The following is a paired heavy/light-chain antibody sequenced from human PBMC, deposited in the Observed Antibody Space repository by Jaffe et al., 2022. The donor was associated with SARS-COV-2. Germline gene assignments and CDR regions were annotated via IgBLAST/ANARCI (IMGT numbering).Heavy chain of an antibody. CDR3: AREGGIVVVPAAMWGYYYGMDV. CDR1: GFTFSSYE. CDR2: ISSSGSTI. J-gene: IGHJ6*02. D-gene: IGHD2-2*01. Sequence: EVQLVESGGGLVQPGGSLRLSCAASGFTFSSYEMNWVRQAPGKGLEWVSYISSSGSTIYYADSVKGRFTISRDNAKNSLYLQMNSLRAEDTAVYYCAREGGIVVVPAAMWGYYYGMDVWGQGTTVTVSS. V-gene: IGHV3-48*03.
Light chain of an antibody. CDR1: QSVSSY. Sequence: EIVLTQSPATLSLSPGERATLSCRASQSVSSYLAWYQQKPGQAPRLLIYDASNRATGIPARFSGSGSGTDFTLTISSLEPEDFAVYYCQQRSNWPPEVTFGPGTKVDIK. J-gene: IGKJ3*01. CDR3: QQRSNWPPEVT. CDR2: DAS. V-gene: IGKV3-11*01.